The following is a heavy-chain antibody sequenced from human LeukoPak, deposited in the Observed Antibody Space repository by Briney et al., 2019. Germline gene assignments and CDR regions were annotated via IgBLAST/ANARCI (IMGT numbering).Heavy chain of an antibody. J-gene: IGHJ4*02. D-gene: IGHD3-22*01. CDR3: ATFQAYANSGHLRPYFDY. Sequence: ASVKVSCKISGSSLTELAIHWVRQAPGKGLEWMGGSDPEDVKTSFAEKFQGRVTFTEDTSTDTAFMELSRLRSDDTAVYYCATFQAYANSGHLRPYFDYWGQGTLVTVSS. CDR2: SDPEDVKT. CDR1: GSSLTELA. V-gene: IGHV1-24*01.